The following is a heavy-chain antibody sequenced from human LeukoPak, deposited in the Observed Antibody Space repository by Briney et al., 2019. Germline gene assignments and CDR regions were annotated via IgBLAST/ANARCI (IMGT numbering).Heavy chain of an antibody. CDR1: GGSISSSSYY. J-gene: IGHJ2*01. V-gene: IGHV4-61*01. CDR2: IYYSGST. Sequence: SETLSLTCTVSGGSISSSSYYWSWIRQPPGKGLEWIGYIYYSGSTNYNPSLKSRVTISVDTSKNQFSLKLSSVTAADTAVYYCARDPLSGYFDLWGRGTLVTVSS. D-gene: IGHD3-16*02. CDR3: ARDPLSGYFDL.